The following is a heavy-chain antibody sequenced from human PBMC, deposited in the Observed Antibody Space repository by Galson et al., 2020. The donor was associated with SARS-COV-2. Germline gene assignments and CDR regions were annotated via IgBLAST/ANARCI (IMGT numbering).Heavy chain of an antibody. J-gene: IGHJ4*02. CDR1: GGSISSSSYY. CDR3: ARDQGGSYHFDY. V-gene: IGHV4-39*07. D-gene: IGHD1-26*01. Sequence: SETLSLTCTVPGGSISSSSYYWGWIRQPPGRGLEWIGSIYYSGSTYYNPSLKSRVTISVDTSKNQFSLKLSSVTAVDTAVYYCARDQGGSYHFDYWGQGTLVTVSS. CDR2: IYYSGST.